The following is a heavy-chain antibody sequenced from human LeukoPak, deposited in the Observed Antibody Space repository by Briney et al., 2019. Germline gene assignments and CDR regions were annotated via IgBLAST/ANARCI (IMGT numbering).Heavy chain of an antibody. D-gene: IGHD3-3*01. Sequence: SETLSLTCTVSGASIRSHYWSWIRQPPGKGLEWIGRIYTSGSTNYNPSLKSRVTISVDTSKNQFSLKLSSVTAADTAVYYCAGVILRFLEWSFDPWGQGTLVTVSS. CDR2: IYTSGST. CDR1: GASIRSHY. V-gene: IGHV4-4*08. J-gene: IGHJ5*02. CDR3: AGVILRFLEWSFDP.